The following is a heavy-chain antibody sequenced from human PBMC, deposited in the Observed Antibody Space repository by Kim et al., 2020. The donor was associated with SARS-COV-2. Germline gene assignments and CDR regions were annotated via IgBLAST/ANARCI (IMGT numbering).Heavy chain of an antibody. CDR3: WVIVVVPADVDY. J-gene: IGHJ4*02. CDR1: GYTFTSYY. D-gene: IGHD2-2*01. Sequence: ASVKVSCKASGYTFTSYYMHWVRQAPGQGLEWMGIINPSGGSTSYAQKFQGRVTMTRDTSTSTVYMELSSLRSEDTAVYYCWVIVVVPADVDYWGQGTLVTVCS. V-gene: IGHV1-46*01. CDR2: INPSGGST.